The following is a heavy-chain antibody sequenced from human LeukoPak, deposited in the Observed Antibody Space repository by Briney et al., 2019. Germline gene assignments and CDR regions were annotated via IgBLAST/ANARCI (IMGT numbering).Heavy chain of an antibody. Sequence: GRSLRLSCAASGFTFSSYAMHWVRQAPGKGLEWVAVISYDGSNKYYADSVKGRFTISRDNSKNTLYLQMNSLRAEDTAVYYCARGGTAAAGTYYYYGMDVWGQGTTVTVSS. J-gene: IGHJ6*02. CDR2: ISYDGSNK. V-gene: IGHV3-30*04. D-gene: IGHD6-13*01. CDR3: ARGGTAAAGTYYYYGMDV. CDR1: GFTFSSYA.